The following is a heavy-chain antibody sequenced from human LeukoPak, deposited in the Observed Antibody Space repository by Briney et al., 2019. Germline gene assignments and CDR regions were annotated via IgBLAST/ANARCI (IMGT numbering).Heavy chain of an antibody. CDR2: IKRKGDDGTI. V-gene: IGHV3-15*01. CDR3: TAGTGRSDFDY. J-gene: IGHJ4*02. CDR1: GFNINNAW. Sequence: GGSLRLSCAASGFNINNAWMSWVRQAPGRGLEWVGRIKRKGDDGTIDYAAPVKGRLSVSRDDSKNMLYLQMSSLKSEDTAVYCGTAGTGRSDFDYWGQGTLVTVSS. D-gene: IGHD3/OR15-3a*01.